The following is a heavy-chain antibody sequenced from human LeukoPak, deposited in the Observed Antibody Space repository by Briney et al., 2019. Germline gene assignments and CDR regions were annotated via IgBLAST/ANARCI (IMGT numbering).Heavy chain of an antibody. CDR1: GGSISGDY. CDR2: IYTSGST. V-gene: IGHV4-4*07. CDR3: ARVKGRFGELSKYYFDY. J-gene: IGHJ4*02. Sequence: PSETLSLTCTVSGGSISGDYWSWIRQPAGTGLEWSGRIYTSGSTIYNPSLKSRVTMSVDTSKNQFSLKLSSVTAADTAVYYCARVKGRFGELSKYYFDYWGQGTLVTVSS. D-gene: IGHD3-10*01.